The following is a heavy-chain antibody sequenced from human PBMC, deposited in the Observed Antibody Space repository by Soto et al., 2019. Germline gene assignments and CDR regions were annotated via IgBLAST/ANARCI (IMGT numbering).Heavy chain of an antibody. CDR1: GGSFSGYY. D-gene: IGHD3-3*01. Sequence: SETLSLTCAVYGGSFSGYYWSWIRQPPGQGLEWIGEINHSGSTNYNPSLKSRVPIPVDTSKNQFSLKLSSVTAADTAVYYCAGDFWSGYFGPPTYGMDVWGQGTTVTVSS. CDR3: AGDFWSGYFGPPTYGMDV. V-gene: IGHV4-34*01. J-gene: IGHJ6*02. CDR2: INHSGST.